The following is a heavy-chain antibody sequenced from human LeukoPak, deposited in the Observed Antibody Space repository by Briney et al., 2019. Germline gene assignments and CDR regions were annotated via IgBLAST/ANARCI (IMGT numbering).Heavy chain of an antibody. Sequence: QPGGSLRLSCAASGFTFSSYGMHWVRQAPGKGLEWVAFIRYDESNEYYADSVKGRFTISRDNSKNTLYLQMNSLRAEDTAVYYCAKDHLYSSSWSHFDYWGQGTLVTVSS. CDR2: IRYDESNE. CDR1: GFTFSSYG. V-gene: IGHV3-30*02. D-gene: IGHD6-13*01. J-gene: IGHJ4*02. CDR3: AKDHLYSSSWSHFDY.